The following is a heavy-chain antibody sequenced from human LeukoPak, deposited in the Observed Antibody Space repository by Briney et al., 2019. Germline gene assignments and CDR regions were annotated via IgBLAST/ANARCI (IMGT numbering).Heavy chain of an antibody. J-gene: IGHJ6*03. CDR2: MNPNSGNT. CDR1: GYTFTGYD. CDR3: ARGLYRDYYYYMDV. D-gene: IGHD2/OR15-2a*01. Sequence: ASVKVSCKASGYTFTGYDINWVRQATGQGLEWMGWMNPNSGNTGYAQKFQGRVTMTRNTSISTAYMELSSLRSEDTAVYYCARGLYRDYYYYMDVWGKGTTVTVSS. V-gene: IGHV1-8*01.